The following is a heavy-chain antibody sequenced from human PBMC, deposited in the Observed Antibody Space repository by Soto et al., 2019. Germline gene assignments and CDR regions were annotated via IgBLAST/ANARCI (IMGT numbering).Heavy chain of an antibody. Sequence: PSETLSLTCTGSGGSISSSSYYWGWIRQPPGKGLEWIGSIYYSGSTYYNPSLKSRVTISVDTSKNQFSLKLSSVTAADTAVYYCAREGKSGPYYYYGMDVWGQGTTVTVSS. V-gene: IGHV4-39*07. CDR3: AREGKSGPYYYYGMDV. J-gene: IGHJ6*02. CDR2: IYYSGST. CDR1: GGSISSSSYY.